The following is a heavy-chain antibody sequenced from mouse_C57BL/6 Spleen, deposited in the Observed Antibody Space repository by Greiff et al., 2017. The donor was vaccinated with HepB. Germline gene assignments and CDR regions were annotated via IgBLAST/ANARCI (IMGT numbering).Heavy chain of an antibody. CDR1: GYTLTSYW. V-gene: IGHV1-55*01. CDR3: ARSYYGSSSYFDY. D-gene: IGHD1-1*01. J-gene: IGHJ2*01. Sequence: QVQLQQPGPELVQPGASVKMSCKASGYTLTSYWITWVKQRPGQGLEWIGEIYPGSGSTNYNEKFKGKTTLTVDTSSSTAYMQLSSLTSEDSAVYYSARSYYGSSSYFDYWGQGTTLTVSS. CDR2: IYPGSGST.